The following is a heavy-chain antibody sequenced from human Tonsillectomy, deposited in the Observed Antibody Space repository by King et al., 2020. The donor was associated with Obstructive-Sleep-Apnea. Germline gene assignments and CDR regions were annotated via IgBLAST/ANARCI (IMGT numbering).Heavy chain of an antibody. CDR3: AKDIVIPFRELLQGYYYGMDV. Sequence: VQLVESGGGVVQPGGSLRLSCAASGFTFSSYGMHWVRQAPGKGLEWVAFIRYDGSNKYYADSVKGRFTISRDNSKNTLYLQMNSLRAEDTAVYYCAKDIVIPFRELLQGYYYGMDVWGQGTTVTVSS. V-gene: IGHV3-30*02. J-gene: IGHJ6*02. D-gene: IGHD3-10*01. CDR2: IRYDGSNK. CDR1: GFTFSSYG.